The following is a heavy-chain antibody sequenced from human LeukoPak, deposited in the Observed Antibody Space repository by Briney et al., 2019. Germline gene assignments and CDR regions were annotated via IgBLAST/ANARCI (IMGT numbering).Heavy chain of an antibody. J-gene: IGHJ5*02. D-gene: IGHD5-18*01. V-gene: IGHV5-51*01. Sequence: GESLKISCKGSGYSFTSYWIGWVRQMPGKGLEWMGIIYPGDSDTRYSPSFQGQVTISADKSVSTAYLQWSSLKASDTAMYYCARHRDTAMVTPYNWFDPWGQGTLVTVSS. CDR3: ARHRDTAMVTPYNWFDP. CDR1: GYSFTSYW. CDR2: IYPGDSDT.